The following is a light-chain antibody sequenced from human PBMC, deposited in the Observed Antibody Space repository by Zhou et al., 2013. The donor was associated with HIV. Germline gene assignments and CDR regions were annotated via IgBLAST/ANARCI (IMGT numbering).Light chain of an antibody. CDR3: QNYNSRPPYR. CDR2: TAS. V-gene: IGKV1-27*01. J-gene: IGKJ3*01. Sequence: DIQMTQSPSSLSASVGDRVTITCRASQGISNYLAWYQQKPGKVPKLLIYTASTLHSGVPSRFSGSGSRTDFTLTISSLQPEDVATYYCQNYNSRPPYRFGPGTKVDI. CDR1: QGISNY.